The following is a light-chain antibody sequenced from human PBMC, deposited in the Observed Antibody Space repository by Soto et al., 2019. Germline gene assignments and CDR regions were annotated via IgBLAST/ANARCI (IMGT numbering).Light chain of an antibody. CDR2: EVS. J-gene: IGLJ1*01. Sequence: QSVLTQPASVSGSPGQSITISCTGTSSDVGSYNLVSWYQQHPGKAPKLMTYEVSKRSSGVSNRFSGSKSGNTASLTISGLQAEDEADYYCCSYAGSSTFYVFGTGTTVTVL. CDR1: SSDVGSYNL. V-gene: IGLV2-23*02. CDR3: CSYAGSSTFYV.